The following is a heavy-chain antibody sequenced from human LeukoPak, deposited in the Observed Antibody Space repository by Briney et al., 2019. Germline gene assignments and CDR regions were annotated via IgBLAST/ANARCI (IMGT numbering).Heavy chain of an antibody. CDR1: GYSFNTYW. CDR3: ARRQGCSSTSCPPDY. J-gene: IGHJ4*02. Sequence: PGESLKISCRGSGYSFNTYWIGWVRQMPGKGLERMGIIYPGDSDTRYSPSFQGQVTMSADKSINTAYLQWSSLKASDTAMYYCARRQGCSSTSCPPDYWGQGTLVTVSS. V-gene: IGHV5-51*01. D-gene: IGHD2-2*01. CDR2: IYPGDSDT.